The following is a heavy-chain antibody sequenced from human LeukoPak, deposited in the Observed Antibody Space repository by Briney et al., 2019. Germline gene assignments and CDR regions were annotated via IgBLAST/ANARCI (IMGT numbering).Heavy chain of an antibody. D-gene: IGHD6-19*01. CDR2: INWNGGST. CDR3: ARLIAVAGSYYFDY. V-gene: IGHV3-20*04. J-gene: IGHJ4*02. CDR1: GVTFDDYG. Sequence: GGSLRLSCAASGVTFDDYGMSWVRQAPGKGLEWVSGINWNGGSTGYADSVKGRFTISRDNAKNSLYLQMNSLRAEDTALYYCARLIAVAGSYYFDYWGQGTLVTVSS.